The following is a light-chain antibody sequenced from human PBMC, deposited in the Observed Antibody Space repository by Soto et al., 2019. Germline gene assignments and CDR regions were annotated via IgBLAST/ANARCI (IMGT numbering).Light chain of an antibody. CDR1: SSDVGSYPY. V-gene: IGLV2-14*01. J-gene: IGLJ2*01. Sequence: QSALTQPASVSGSPGQSITISCTGTSSDVGSYPYVSWYQQHPGKAPKLMIYDVNNRPSGVSNRFSGSKSGNTASLTISGHQADDEADYYCSSYTTSSTVVFGGGTKLTVL. CDR2: DVN. CDR3: SSYTTSSTVV.